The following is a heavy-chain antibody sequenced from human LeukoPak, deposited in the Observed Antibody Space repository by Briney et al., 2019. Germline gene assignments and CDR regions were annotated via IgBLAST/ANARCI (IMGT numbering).Heavy chain of an antibody. CDR1: GVSISSSSYY. V-gene: IGHV4-39*01. CDR2: IYYSGST. Sequence: SETLSLTCTVSGVSISSSSYYWGWIRQPPGKGLEWIGSIYYSGSTYYNPSLKSRVTISVDTSKNQFSLKLSSVTAADTAVYYCARRHLPACSGGSCYSRSYAFDIWGQGTMVTVSS. D-gene: IGHD2-15*01. CDR3: ARRHLPACSGGSCYSRSYAFDI. J-gene: IGHJ3*02.